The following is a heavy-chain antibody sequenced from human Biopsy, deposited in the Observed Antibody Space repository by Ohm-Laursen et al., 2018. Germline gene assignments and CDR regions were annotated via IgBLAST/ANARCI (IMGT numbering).Heavy chain of an antibody. CDR2: ISWNSGSI. CDR1: GFTFDDYA. V-gene: IGHV3-9*01. D-gene: IGHD4-17*01. Sequence: SLRLSCSASGFTFDDYAMHWVRQVPGKGLEWVSGISWNSGSIGYADSVKGRFTISRDNAKNSLYLQMNSLRVEDTAFYYCARSYGDYWGDYYYGLDVWGQGATVTVSS. CDR3: ARSYGDYWGDYYYGLDV. J-gene: IGHJ6*02.